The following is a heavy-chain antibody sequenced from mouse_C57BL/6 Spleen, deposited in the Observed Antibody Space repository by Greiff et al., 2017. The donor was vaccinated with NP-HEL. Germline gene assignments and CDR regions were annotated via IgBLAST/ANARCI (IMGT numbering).Heavy chain of an antibody. Sequence: EVMLVESGGGLVKPGGSLKLSCAASGFTFSSYAMSWVRQTPEKRLEWVATISDGGSYTYYPDNVKGRFTISRDNAKNNLYLQMSHLKSEDTAMYYCARGGITTVVGAMDYWGQGTSVTVSS. CDR1: GFTFSSYA. CDR3: ARGGITTVVGAMDY. CDR2: ISDGGSYT. V-gene: IGHV5-4*03. J-gene: IGHJ4*01. D-gene: IGHD1-1*01.